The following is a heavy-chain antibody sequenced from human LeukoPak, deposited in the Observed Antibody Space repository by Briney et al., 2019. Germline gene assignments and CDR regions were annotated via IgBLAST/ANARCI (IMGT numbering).Heavy chain of an antibody. CDR2: MNPNSGNT. CDR3: AREFYYGSGPSH. D-gene: IGHD3-10*01. V-gene: IGHV1-8*01. J-gene: IGHJ4*02. Sequence: ASVTVSCTTSGYIFTNYDINWVRQAPGQGLEWMGWMNPNSGNTGYAQRFQGRVTMTRTTSINTAYMELSNLKSDDSAVYYCAREFYYGSGPSHWGQGTLVTVSS. CDR1: GYIFTNYD.